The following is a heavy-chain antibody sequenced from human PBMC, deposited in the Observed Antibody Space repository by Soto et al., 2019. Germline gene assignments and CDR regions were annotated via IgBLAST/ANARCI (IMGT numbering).Heavy chain of an antibody. J-gene: IGHJ6*02. V-gene: IGHV4-39*01. CDR1: GGSISSSSYY. D-gene: IGHD5-18*01. Sequence: NPSETLSLTCTVSGGSISSSSYYWGWIRQPPGKGLEWIGSIYYSGSTYCNPSLKSRVTISVDTSKNQFSLKLSSVTAADTAVYYCARQDPPGAYSLYYYGMDVWGLGTLVTVSS. CDR2: IYYSGST. CDR3: ARQDPPGAYSLYYYGMDV.